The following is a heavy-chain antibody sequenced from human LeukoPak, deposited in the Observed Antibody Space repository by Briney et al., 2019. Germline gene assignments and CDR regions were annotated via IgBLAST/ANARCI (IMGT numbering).Heavy chain of an antibody. CDR1: GGSFSVYH. J-gene: IGHJ4*02. CDR2: ISHTGNT. D-gene: IGHD1-26*01. Sequence: SETLSLTCAVSGGSFSVYHWSWIRQSPEKGLEWLGDISHTGNTNYNPSLKSRLTMPVDTSKTQFSLNLSSVTAADTAVYFCARGRVEAYAFDYWGQGTLVTVS. V-gene: IGHV4-34*01. CDR3: ARGRVEAYAFDY.